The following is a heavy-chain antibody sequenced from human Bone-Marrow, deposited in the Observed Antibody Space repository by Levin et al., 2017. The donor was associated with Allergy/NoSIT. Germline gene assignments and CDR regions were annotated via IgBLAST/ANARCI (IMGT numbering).Heavy chain of an antibody. CDR3: ARDWGTSSSSPLDY. V-gene: IGHV3-30-3*01. J-gene: IGHJ4*02. CDR2: ISADGSNR. D-gene: IGHD6-6*01. Sequence: QLGESLKISCAASGFSFSSYTMHWVHQAPGRGLEWVAVISADGSNRYYAPSVKGRFTISRDKSKNTLYLQMDSLRDEDTSVYYCARDWGTSSSSPLDYWGQGTLVTVSS. CDR1: GFSFSSYT.